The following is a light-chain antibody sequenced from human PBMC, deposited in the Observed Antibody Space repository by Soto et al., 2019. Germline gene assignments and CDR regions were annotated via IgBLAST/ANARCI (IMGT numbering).Light chain of an antibody. Sequence: DIQMTQSPSSLSASVGDRVTITCRASQSISSYLNWYQQKPGEAPKHLIYAASSLQSGVPSRFSGSGSWTDFTLTISSLQPEDFATYYGQQSYSTPYTVGQGTKLEIK. CDR1: QSISSY. J-gene: IGKJ2*01. CDR3: QQSYSTPYT. V-gene: IGKV1-39*01. CDR2: AAS.